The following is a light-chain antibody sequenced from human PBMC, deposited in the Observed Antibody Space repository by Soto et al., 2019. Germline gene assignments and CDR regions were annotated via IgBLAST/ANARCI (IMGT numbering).Light chain of an antibody. CDR2: GAS. Sequence: EIVLTQSPGTLSLSPGERATLSCRASQSGFSSYLAWYQQTPGQAPRLLIYGASIRATGIPDRFSGSGSGTDFTLTISRLEPEDFAVYFCQQYGNSPWTFGQGTKVEIK. V-gene: IGKV3-20*01. CDR1: QSGFSSY. CDR3: QQYGNSPWT. J-gene: IGKJ1*01.